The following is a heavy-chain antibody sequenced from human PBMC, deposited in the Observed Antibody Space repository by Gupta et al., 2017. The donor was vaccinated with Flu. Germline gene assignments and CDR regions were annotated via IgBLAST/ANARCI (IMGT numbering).Heavy chain of an antibody. CDR1: GYSISSGYY. CDR2: IYHSGST. V-gene: IGHV4-38-2*01. J-gene: IGHJ4*02. Sequence: QVQLQESGPGLVKPSETLSLTCAVSGYSISSGYYWGWIRQPPGKGLEWIGSIYHSGSTYYNPSLKSRVTISVDTSKNQFSLKLSSVTAADTAVYYCARGRRVVPVYWGQGTLVTVSS. CDR3: ARGRRVVPVY. D-gene: IGHD3-3*01.